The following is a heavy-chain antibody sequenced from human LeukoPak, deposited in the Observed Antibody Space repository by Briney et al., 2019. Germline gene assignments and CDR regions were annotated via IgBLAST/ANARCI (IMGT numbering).Heavy chain of an antibody. V-gene: IGHV3-21*01. D-gene: IGHD1-26*01. J-gene: IGHJ2*01. CDR3: ARDLGSRRQPWGGYFDL. CDR2: ISSSSSYI. CDR1: GFTFSSYS. Sequence: GGSLRLSCAASGFTFSSYSMNWVRQAPGKGLEWVSSISSSSSYIYYADSVKGRFTISRDNAKNSLYLQMNSLRAEDTAVYYCARDLGSRRQPWGGYFDLWGRGTLVTVSS.